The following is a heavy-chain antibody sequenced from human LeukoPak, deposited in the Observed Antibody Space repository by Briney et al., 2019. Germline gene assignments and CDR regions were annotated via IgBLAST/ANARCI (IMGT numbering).Heavy chain of an antibody. J-gene: IGHJ4*02. CDR1: RVFINSYY. D-gene: IGHD4-23*01. CDR2: IYYSGST. Sequence: SETLSLTFTVSRVFINSYYWSWIRQPPGKGLAGIGYIYYSGSTNYNPSLMSRVTMSVDTSKNQFSLKLSSVTAADTAVYFCARFTVAAFDYWGQGTLVTVSS. V-gene: IGHV4-59*01. CDR3: ARFTVAAFDY.